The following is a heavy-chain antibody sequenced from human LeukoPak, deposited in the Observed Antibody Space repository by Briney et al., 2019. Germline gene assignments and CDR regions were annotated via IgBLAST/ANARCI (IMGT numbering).Heavy chain of an antibody. D-gene: IGHD3-9*01. V-gene: IGHV5-51*01. CDR2: INPGDSDT. CDR1: GYSYTTYW. CDR3: ARLPYYDILTGYSYFVY. Sequence: GESLKISCKDSGYSYTTYWISWVRQMPGKGLEWIGIINPGDSDTKYSPSLHGQVTMSADKSISTAYLQWSSLKASDTAMYYCARLPYYDILTGYSYFVYWGQGTLVTVSS. J-gene: IGHJ4*02.